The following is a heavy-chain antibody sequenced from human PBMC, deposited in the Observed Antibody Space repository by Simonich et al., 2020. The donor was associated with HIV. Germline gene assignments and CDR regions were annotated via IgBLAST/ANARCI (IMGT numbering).Heavy chain of an antibody. J-gene: IGHJ3*02. CDR1: GGTSSSFA. Sequence: QVQLVQSGAEVKKPGSSVKVSCKASGGTSSSFAISWVRQAPGQGLGWRGGIIPILGIANYAQKFQGRVTITADKSTSTAYMELSSLRSEDTAVYFCASLGAPHAFDIWGQGTMVTVSS. D-gene: IGHD3-16*01. CDR2: IIPILGIA. CDR3: ASLGAPHAFDI. V-gene: IGHV1-69*09.